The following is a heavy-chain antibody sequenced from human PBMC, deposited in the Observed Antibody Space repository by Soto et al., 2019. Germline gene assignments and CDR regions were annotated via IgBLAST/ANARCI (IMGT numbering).Heavy chain of an antibody. Sequence: GGSLRLSCAASGFTFSDYYMSWIRQAPGKGLEWVSYISSSGSTIYYADSVKGRFTISRDNAKNSLYLQMNSLRAEDTAVYYCVGEYQLLTGNYSYYYMDVWGKGTTVTVSS. CDR1: GFTFSDYY. CDR2: ISSSGSTI. D-gene: IGHD2-2*01. J-gene: IGHJ6*03. V-gene: IGHV3-11*01. CDR3: VGEYQLLTGNYSYYYMDV.